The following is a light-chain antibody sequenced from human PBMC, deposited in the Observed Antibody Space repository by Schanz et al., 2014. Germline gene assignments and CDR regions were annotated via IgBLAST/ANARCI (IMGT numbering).Light chain of an antibody. CDR2: AAS. J-gene: IGKJ1*01. Sequence: DIQMTQSPSSLSASVGDRLTITCRASQSISAYLNWYQQKPGKAPNLLIYAASSLQSGVPSRFSGSGSGTDFPLTISSLQPEDFATYYCQQSYSTPWTFGQGTKVEIK. CDR1: QSISAY. CDR3: QQSYSTPWT. V-gene: IGKV1-39*01.